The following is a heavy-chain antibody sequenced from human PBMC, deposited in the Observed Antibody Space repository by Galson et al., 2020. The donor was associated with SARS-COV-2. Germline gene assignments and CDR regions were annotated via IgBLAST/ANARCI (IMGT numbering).Heavy chain of an antibody. V-gene: IGHV1-2*02. D-gene: IGHD3-10*01. J-gene: IGHJ4*02. CDR3: AKGTLYYYNSGSYRFDS. CDR2: INPNSGST. CDR1: GYSFTGYY. Sequence: ASVKVSCKASGYSFTGYYMHWVRQAPGQGLEWMGWINPNSGSTSYAQNFQDRVTMTRDTSINTAYMELSRLRSDDMAVYYCAKGTLYYYNSGSYRFDSWCQGTLVTVSS.